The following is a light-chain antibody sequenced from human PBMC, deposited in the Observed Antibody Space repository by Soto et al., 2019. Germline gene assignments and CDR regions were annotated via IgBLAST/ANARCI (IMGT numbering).Light chain of an antibody. CDR3: HQYGGSPGT. CDR2: GAS. V-gene: IGKV3-20*01. Sequence: EIVLTQSPGTLSLSPGERATLSCRASQSVTSNYLAWYQQKPGQAPRLLIFGASIRDTGLPDRFSGSGSGTDFTLTISRLEPEDFAVYYCHQYGGSPGTFGQGTKVEIK. CDR1: QSVTSNY. J-gene: IGKJ1*01.